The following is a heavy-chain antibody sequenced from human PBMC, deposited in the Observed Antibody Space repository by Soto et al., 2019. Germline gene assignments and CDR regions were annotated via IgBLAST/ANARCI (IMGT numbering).Heavy chain of an antibody. V-gene: IGHV4-39*01. CDR2: IYYSGST. J-gene: IGHJ5*02. CDR1: GGSISSSSYY. D-gene: IGHD3-9*01. Sequence: SETLSLTCTVSGGSISSSSYYWGWIRQPPGKGLEWIGSIYYSGSTYYNPSLKSRVTISVDTSKNQFSLKLSSVTAADTAVYYCATNRAQLRYFDWLSTLNWFDPSGQGTLVTVSS. CDR3: ATNRAQLRYFDWLSTLNWFDP.